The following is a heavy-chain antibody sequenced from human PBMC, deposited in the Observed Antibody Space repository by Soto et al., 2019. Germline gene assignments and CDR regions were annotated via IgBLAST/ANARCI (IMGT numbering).Heavy chain of an antibody. CDR3: AKDNGSGCDWLRVGDASDI. CDR2: ISYDGSNK. J-gene: IGHJ3*02. V-gene: IGHV3-30*18. Sequence: QVQLVESGGGVVQPGRSLRLSCAASGFTFSSYGMHWVRQAPGKGLEWVAVISYDGSNKYYADSVKGRLTISRDNSKNPLYLQMNSRRGEDTAVYYCAKDNGSGCDWLRVGDASDIWGQGTMVTVSS. D-gene: IGHD5-12*01. CDR1: GFTFSSYG.